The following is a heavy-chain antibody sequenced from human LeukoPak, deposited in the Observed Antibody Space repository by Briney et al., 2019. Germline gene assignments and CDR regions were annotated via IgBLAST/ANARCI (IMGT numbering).Heavy chain of an antibody. CDR1: GFTFSSYS. CDR3: AREFYDSSGYYLEAFDI. V-gene: IGHV3-21*01. Sequence: GSLRLSCAASGFTFSSYSMSWVRQAPGKGLEWVSSISSSSSYIYYADSVKGRFTISRDNAKNSLYLQMNSLRAEDTAVYYCAREFYDSSGYYLEAFDIWGQGTMVTVSS. CDR2: ISSSSSYI. D-gene: IGHD3-22*01. J-gene: IGHJ3*02.